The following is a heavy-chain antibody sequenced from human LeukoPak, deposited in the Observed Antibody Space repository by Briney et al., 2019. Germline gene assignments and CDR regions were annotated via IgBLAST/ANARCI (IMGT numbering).Heavy chain of an antibody. V-gene: IGHV3-23*01. CDR3: AKDEGRSMIVVVFQH. CDR2: ISGSGGST. J-gene: IGHJ1*01. Sequence: GSLRLSCAASGFTFSSYAMSWVRQAPGKGLEWVSAISGSGGSTYYADSVKGRFTISRDNSKNTLYLQMNSLRAEDTAVYHCAKDEGRSMIVVVFQHWGQGTLVTVSS. D-gene: IGHD3-22*01. CDR1: GFTFSSYA.